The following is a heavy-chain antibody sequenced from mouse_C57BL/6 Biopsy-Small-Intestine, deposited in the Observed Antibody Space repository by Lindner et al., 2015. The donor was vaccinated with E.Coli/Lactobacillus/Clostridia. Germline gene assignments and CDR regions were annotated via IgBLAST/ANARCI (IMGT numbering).Heavy chain of an antibody. CDR1: GYTFTDYY. CDR3: ARGRIVLMLYAIDY. J-gene: IGHJ4*01. Sequence: SVKVSCKASGYTFTDYYMHWARQAPGQGLEWMGWINPNSGFTNYAQKFQGRVTMTRDTSISTAYMELSSLRSGDTAVYFCARGRIVLMLYAIDYWGQGTLVTVSS. V-gene: IGHV1-84*02. D-gene: IGHD1-1*01. CDR2: INPNSGFT.